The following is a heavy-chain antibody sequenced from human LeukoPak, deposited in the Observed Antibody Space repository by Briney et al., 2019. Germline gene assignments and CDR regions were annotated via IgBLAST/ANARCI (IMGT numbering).Heavy chain of an antibody. J-gene: IGHJ5*02. CDR2: ISGSGGST. CDR1: GFTFSSYA. D-gene: IGHD2-2*01. CDR3: AKDCSSTSCEESWFDP. Sequence: PGGSLRLSCAASGFTFSSYAMSWVRQAPGKGLEWVSAISGSGGSTYYADSVKGRFTISRDNSKNTLYLQMNSLRAEDTAVYYCAKDCSSTSCEESWFDPWGQGTLVTVSS. V-gene: IGHV3-23*01.